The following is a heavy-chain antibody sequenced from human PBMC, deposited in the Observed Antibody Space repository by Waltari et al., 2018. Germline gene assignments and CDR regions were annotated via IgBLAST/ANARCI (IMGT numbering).Heavy chain of an antibody. J-gene: IGHJ5*02. CDR3: ATSYYDVWSGYSGGYNWFDP. CDR1: GYSFTSYW. V-gene: IGHV5-51*01. CDR2: IYPGDSDT. Sequence: AEVKKPGESLKISCKGSGYSFTSYWIGWVRQMPGKGLEWMGIIYPGDSDTRYSPSFQGQVTISADKSISTAYLQWSSLKASDTAMYYCATSYYDVWSGYSGGYNWFDPWGQGTLVTVST. D-gene: IGHD3-3*01.